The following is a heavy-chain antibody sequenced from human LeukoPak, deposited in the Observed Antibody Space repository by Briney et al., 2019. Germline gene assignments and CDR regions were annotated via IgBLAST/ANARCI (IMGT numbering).Heavy chain of an antibody. V-gene: IGHV1-46*01. CDR1: GYTFTGYY. CDR2: INPSGDIT. CDR3: VRPPDCGGDCYKYLQQ. Sequence: GASVKVSCKASGYTFTGYYIHWVRQAPGQGLEWMGIINPSGDITNYAHKFQGRVTLTRDTSTSTVCMELSSLTSEDTAVYYCVRPPDCGGDCYKYLQQWGQGTLVIVSS. D-gene: IGHD2-21*02. J-gene: IGHJ1*01.